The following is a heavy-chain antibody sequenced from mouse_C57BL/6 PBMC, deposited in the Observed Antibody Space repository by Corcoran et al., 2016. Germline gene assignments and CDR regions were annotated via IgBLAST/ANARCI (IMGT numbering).Heavy chain of an antibody. V-gene: IGHV1-85*01. D-gene: IGHD4-1*02. CDR1: GYTFTSYD. CDR2: IDPRDGTT. CDR3: ESNWAYWYFDV. Sequence: QVQLQQSRPEQVKPGASVKLSCEASGYTFTSYDINWAKQRPGQELEWLGWIDPRDGTTKYNEKFKGKATLTVDTSSSTAYMELHSLTSEDSAVYYCESNWAYWYFDVWGTGTTVTVSS. J-gene: IGHJ1*03.